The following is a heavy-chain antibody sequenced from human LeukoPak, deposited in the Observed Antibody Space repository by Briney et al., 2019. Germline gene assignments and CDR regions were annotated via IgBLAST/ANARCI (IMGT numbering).Heavy chain of an antibody. D-gene: IGHD1-26*01. Sequence: NSSETLSLTCTVSGGSISSYYWSWIRQPAGKGLEWIGRIYTSGSTNYNPSLKSRVTMSVDTSKNQFSLKLSSVTAADTAVYYCVSNRYSGSYYGAFDIWGQGTMVTVSS. J-gene: IGHJ3*02. CDR3: VSNRYSGSYYGAFDI. V-gene: IGHV4-4*07. CDR2: IYTSGST. CDR1: GGSISSYY.